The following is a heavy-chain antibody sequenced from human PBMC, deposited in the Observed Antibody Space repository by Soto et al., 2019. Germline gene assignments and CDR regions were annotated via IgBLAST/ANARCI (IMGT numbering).Heavy chain of an antibody. Sequence: QEQLVESGGGVVQPGGSLRLSCAASGMTFLSYGMHWVRQAPGKGLEWVARIWYDGGEDYYLDSVKGRFTISRDNSKNTLYLQMKTLRAEDTSVYYCARETAALTGTPPFMHVGGQGTAVSVSS. CDR3: ARETAALTGTPPFMHV. CDR1: GMTFLSYG. CDR2: IWYDGGED. J-gene: IGHJ6*02. V-gene: IGHV3-33*01. D-gene: IGHD3-9*01.